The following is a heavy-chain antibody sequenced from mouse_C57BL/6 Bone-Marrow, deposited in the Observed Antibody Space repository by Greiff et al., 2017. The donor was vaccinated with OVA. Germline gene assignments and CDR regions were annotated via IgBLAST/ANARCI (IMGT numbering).Heavy chain of an antibody. CDR2: IDPETGGT. V-gene: IGHV1-15*01. Sequence: QVHVKQSGAELVRPGASVTLSCKASGYTFTDYGMHWVKQTPVHGLEWIGAIDPETGGTAYNQKFKGKAILTADKSSSTAYMELRSLTSEDSAVYYCTRGYSNYYAMDYWGQGTSVTVSS. CDR3: TRGYSNYYAMDY. CDR1: GYTFTDYG. J-gene: IGHJ4*01. D-gene: IGHD2-5*01.